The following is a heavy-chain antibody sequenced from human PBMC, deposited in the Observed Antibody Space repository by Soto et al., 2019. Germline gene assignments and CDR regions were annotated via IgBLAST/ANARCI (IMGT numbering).Heavy chain of an antibody. V-gene: IGHV3-21*01. CDR2: LGSSGGNS. J-gene: IGHJ6*02. Sequence: EVQLVESGGGLVKPGGSLRLSCAVSGFIFSDFSMNWVRQAPGKGLEWVASLGSSGGNSFYADSVKGRFIISGDNAKTALDLQINSLRAEDTAVYYCAREKRHNSLGGRFGMDIWGQGTTVTVS. CDR3: AREKRHNSLGGRFGMDI. CDR1: GFIFSDFS. D-gene: IGHD1-1*01.